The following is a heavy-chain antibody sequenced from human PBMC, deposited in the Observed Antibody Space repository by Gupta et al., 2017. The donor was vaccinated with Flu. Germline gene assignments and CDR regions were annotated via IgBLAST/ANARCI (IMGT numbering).Heavy chain of an antibody. J-gene: IGHJ4*02. Sequence: HWVRQAPGEGVGWVAVIWYDGNIQYYADSVKGRFTIARDNSKSTLFLQMSSLRVEDTALDYCAREGRSKSVEDEKDFFDNWGQGTLVTVSS. CDR2: IWYDGNIQ. CDR3: AREGRSKSVEDEKDFFDN. V-gene: IGHV3-33*01.